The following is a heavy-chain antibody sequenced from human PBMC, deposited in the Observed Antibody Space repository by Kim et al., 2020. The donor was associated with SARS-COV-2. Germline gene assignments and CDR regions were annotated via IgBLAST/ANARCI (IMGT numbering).Heavy chain of an antibody. CDR3: AREFMITFGGVIVKNNWFDP. V-gene: IGHV1-46*01. CDR1: GYTFTSYY. CDR2: INPSGGST. D-gene: IGHD3-16*02. Sequence: ASVKVSCKASGYTFTSYYMHWVRQAPGQGLEWMGIINPSGGSTSYAQKFQGRVTMTRDTSTSTVYMELSSLRSEDTAVYYCAREFMITFGGVIVKNNWFDPWGQGTLVTVSS. J-gene: IGHJ5*02.